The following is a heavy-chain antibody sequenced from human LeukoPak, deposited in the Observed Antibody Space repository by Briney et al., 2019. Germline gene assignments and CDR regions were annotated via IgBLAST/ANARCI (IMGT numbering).Heavy chain of an antibody. CDR1: GFNFSSYA. V-gene: IGHV3-23*01. D-gene: IGHD3-10*01. Sequence: GGSLRLSCAASGFNFSSYAMSWVRQAPGKGLEWVSAISGSGGSTYYADSVKGRFTISRDNSKNTLYLQMNSLRAEDTAVYYCAKDQARVRGVFDYWGQGTLVTVSS. CDR3: AKDQARVRGVFDY. J-gene: IGHJ4*02. CDR2: ISGSGGST.